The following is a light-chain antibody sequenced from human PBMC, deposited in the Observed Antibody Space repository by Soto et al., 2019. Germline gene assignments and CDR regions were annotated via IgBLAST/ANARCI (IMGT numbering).Light chain of an antibody. V-gene: IGKV1-27*01. CDR2: AAS. J-gene: IGKJ1*01. CDR1: QDINNY. CDR3: QKYNSAPQT. Sequence: DIQMTQSPSSLSASVGDRVTITCRASQDINNYLAWYQQKPGKVPKLLINAASTLQSGVPSRISGSGSGTDFTLTISSLQPEDVAIYYCQKYNSAPQTFGQGTKVEIK.